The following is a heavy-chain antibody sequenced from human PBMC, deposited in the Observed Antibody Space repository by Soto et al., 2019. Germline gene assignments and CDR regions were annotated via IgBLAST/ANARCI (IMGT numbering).Heavy chain of an antibody. V-gene: IGHV4-39*01. CDR1: GGSISSSGYY. CDR2: IYYSGDT. Sequence: QLQLQESGPGLVKPSETLSLTCTVSGGSISSSGYYWGWIRQPPGKGLEWIGSIYYSGDTYFYPSLRSRCTISVDTSKNQFSLKLSSVTAADTAMYYCVRGGRYYMQETYYFDYWGQGTLVTVSS. CDR3: VRGGRYYMQETYYFDY. J-gene: IGHJ4*02. D-gene: IGHD3-10*01.